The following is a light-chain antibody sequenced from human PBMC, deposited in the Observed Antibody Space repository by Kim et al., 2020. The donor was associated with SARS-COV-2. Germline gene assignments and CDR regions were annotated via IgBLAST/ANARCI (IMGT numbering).Light chain of an antibody. CDR1: KLGGKY. V-gene: IGLV3-1*01. CDR2: RDI. J-gene: IGLJ3*02. Sequence: LYPGQTASITCSGDKLGGKYTAWYQQKPGQSPVVVIYRDIKRPSGIPERFSGSTSANTATLTISGTQPLDEADYYCQAWDRNTAVFGGGTQLTVL. CDR3: QAWDRNTAV.